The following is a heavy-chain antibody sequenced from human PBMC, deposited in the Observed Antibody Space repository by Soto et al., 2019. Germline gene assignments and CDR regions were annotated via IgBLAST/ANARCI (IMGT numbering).Heavy chain of an antibody. CDR2: IFWNDDK. Sequence: SGPTLVNPTQTLTLTCTFSGFSLSPAGVGVGWFRQPPGRPLEWLALIFWNDDKHYTPSLKNRLTITKDTSKNQVVLTMANMDPVDTATYFCAYRDYYAFFDSWGQGALVTVSS. V-gene: IGHV2-5*01. CDR3: AYRDYYAFFDS. CDR1: GFSLSPAGVG. J-gene: IGHJ4*02. D-gene: IGHD3-10*01.